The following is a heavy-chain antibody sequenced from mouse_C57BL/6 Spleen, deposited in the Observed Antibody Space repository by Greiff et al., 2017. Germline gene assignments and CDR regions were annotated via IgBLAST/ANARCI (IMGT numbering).Heavy chain of an antibody. V-gene: IGHV14-4*01. CDR2: IDPENGDT. Sequence: VQLQQSGAELVRPGASVKLSCTASGFNIKDDYMHWVKQRPEQGLEWIGWIDPENGDTEYASKFQGKATITADTSSNPAYLQLSSLTSEDTAVYYCTTNYGSSPSLYFDYWGQGTTLTVSS. D-gene: IGHD1-1*01. CDR3: TTNYGSSPSLYFDY. J-gene: IGHJ2*01. CDR1: GFNIKDDY.